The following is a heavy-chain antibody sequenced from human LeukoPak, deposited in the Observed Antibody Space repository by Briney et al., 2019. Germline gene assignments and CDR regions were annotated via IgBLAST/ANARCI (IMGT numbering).Heavy chain of an antibody. CDR2: INHNGNVN. V-gene: IGHV3-7*03. CDR3: ANTRSGSYYDGPGY. Sequence: GGSLRLSCAASGFTFSSYWMNWARQAPGKGLEWVASINHNGNVNYYVDSVKGRFTISRDNSKNTLYLQMNSLRAEDTAVYYCANTRSGSYYDGPGYWGQGTLVTVSS. D-gene: IGHD1-26*01. CDR1: GFTFSSYW. J-gene: IGHJ4*02.